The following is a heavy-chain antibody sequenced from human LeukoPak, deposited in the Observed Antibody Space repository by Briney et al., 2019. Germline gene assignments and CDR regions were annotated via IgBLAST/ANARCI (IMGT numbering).Heavy chain of an antibody. D-gene: IGHD3-16*02. CDR3: ARVPAGVIGMKGAFDI. V-gene: IGHV3-21*01. Sequence: GGSLRLSCAASEFSVGSNYMTWVRQAPGKGLEWVSSISGSSSYIYYADSVKGRFTISRHNAKNSLYLQMNSLRAEDTAVYYCARVPAGVIGMKGAFDIWGQGTMVTVSS. J-gene: IGHJ3*02. CDR1: EFSVGSNY. CDR2: ISGSSSYI.